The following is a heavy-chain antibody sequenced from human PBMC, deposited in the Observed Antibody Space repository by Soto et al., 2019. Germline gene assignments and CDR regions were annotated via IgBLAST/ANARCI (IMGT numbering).Heavy chain of an antibody. Sequence: EVQLVESGGGLVQPGGSLRLSCAASGFTFRSYWMSWVRQAPVKGLVWVGNIKQDGSEKNYVDFVEGRFTISRDNAENSLYLQMNILRAEDTAVYYCARIASAGRGWDVWGQGTTVVVSS. CDR3: ARIASAGRGWDV. CDR2: IKQDGSEK. J-gene: IGHJ6*02. CDR1: GFTFRSYW. D-gene: IGHD6-13*01. V-gene: IGHV3-7*01.